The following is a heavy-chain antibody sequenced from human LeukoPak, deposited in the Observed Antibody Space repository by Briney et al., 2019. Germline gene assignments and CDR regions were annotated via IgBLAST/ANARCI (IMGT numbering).Heavy chain of an antibody. J-gene: IGHJ5*02. Sequence: SETLSLTCTVSGGSISNGDYYWSWIRQPPGKGLEWIGCIYQSGSTHYNPSLKSRATISVDTSKNHFSLKLSSVTAADTAVYYCARVPGPNWFDPWGQGTLVTVSS. CDR3: ARVPGPNWFDP. V-gene: IGHV4-30-4*01. CDR1: GGSISNGDYY. CDR2: IYQSGST.